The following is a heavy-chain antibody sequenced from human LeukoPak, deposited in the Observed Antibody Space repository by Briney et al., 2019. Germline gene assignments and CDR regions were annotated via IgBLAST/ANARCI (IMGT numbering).Heavy chain of an antibody. CDR3: ARDRPNTGYDFDY. D-gene: IGHD5-12*01. CDR2: ITSSSSSI. CDR1: GFAFSSYS. V-gene: IGHV3-48*02. J-gene: IGHJ4*02. Sequence: GGSLRLSCAASGFAFSSYSMNWVRQAPRKGLEWLSYITSSSSSIFYADSVKGRFTISRDNAKNSLYLQMNSLRDDDTAVYYCARDRPNTGYDFDYWGQGALVTVSS.